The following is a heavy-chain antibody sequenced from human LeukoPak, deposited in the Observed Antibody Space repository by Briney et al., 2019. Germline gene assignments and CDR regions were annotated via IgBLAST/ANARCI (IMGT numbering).Heavy chain of an antibody. D-gene: IGHD3-16*02. Sequence: SETLSLTRTVSGGSISSYYWSWIRQPAGKGLEWIGRIYTSGSTNYNPSLKSRVTMSVDTSKNQFSLKLSSVTAADTAVYYCAGYPRGVIVSADDAFDIWGQGTMVTVSS. CDR1: GGSISSYY. J-gene: IGHJ3*02. V-gene: IGHV4-4*07. CDR2: IYTSGST. CDR3: AGYPRGVIVSADDAFDI.